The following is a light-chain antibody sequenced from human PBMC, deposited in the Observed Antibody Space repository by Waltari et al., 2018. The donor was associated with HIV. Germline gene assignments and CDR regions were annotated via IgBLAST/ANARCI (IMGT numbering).Light chain of an antibody. V-gene: IGKV1-13*02. CDR1: QGISSA. J-gene: IGKJ4*01. CDR3: QQFDSYPALT. CDR2: DAS. Sequence: AIQLTQSPSSLSASVGDRVPITCRASQGISSALAWYQQKSGKAPKLLIYDASTLESGVPSRFSGSGSGTDFTLTISSLQPGDFATYYCQQFDSYPALTFGGGTKVEIK.